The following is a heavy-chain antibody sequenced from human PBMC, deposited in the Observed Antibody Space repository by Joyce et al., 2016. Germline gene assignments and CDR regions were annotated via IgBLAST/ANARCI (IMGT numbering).Heavy chain of an antibody. CDR3: ARRHIAAAGWTGYFDY. D-gene: IGHD6-13*01. V-gene: IGHV5-51*01. CDR1: GYSFTSYW. Sequence: EVQLMQSGAEVKKPGESLKISCKGSGYSFTSYWIGWVRQMPGKGLELMGIIYPGDSATRYSPSFQGQVTISADTSINTAYLQWSGLKASDTAMYYCARRHIAAAGWTGYFDYWGQGTLVTVSS. CDR2: IYPGDSAT. J-gene: IGHJ4*02.